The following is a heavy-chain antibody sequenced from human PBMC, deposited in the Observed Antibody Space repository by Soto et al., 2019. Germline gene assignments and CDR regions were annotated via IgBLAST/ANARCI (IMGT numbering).Heavy chain of an antibody. CDR2: ISGSGGST. CDR1: GFTFSSYA. CDR3: ARRGSGSYYDY. D-gene: IGHD1-26*01. V-gene: IGHV3-23*01. Sequence: EVQLLESGGGLVQPGGSLRLSCAASGFTFSSYAMRWVRQAPGKGLEWVSAISGSGGSTYYADSVNGRFTVARDNSKNKLYLQMNRLRAEDTAVYYCARRGSGSYYDYWGQGTLVTVSS. J-gene: IGHJ4*02.